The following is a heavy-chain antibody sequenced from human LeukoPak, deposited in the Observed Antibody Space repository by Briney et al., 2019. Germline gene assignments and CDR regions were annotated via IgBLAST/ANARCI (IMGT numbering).Heavy chain of an antibody. V-gene: IGHV3-7*01. Sequence: GGSLRLSCAASGFTFSSYWMSWVRQAPGKGLEWVANIKQDGSEKYYVDSVKGRFTISRDNAKNSLYLQMNSLRAEDTAVYYCAREDYYDGSGLYYFDYWGQGTLVTVSS. CDR1: GFTFSSYW. D-gene: IGHD3-22*01. CDR3: AREDYYDGSGLYYFDY. CDR2: IKQDGSEK. J-gene: IGHJ4*02.